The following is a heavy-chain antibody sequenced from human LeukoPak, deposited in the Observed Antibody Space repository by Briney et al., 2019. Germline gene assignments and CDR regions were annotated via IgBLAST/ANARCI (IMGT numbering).Heavy chain of an antibody. J-gene: IGHJ4*02. V-gene: IGHV4-59*12. D-gene: IGHD3-10*01. CDR3: ARDSYYYGSGSYYIRDFDY. Sequence: PSETLSLTCTVSGGSISSYYWSWIRQPPGKGLEWIGYIYYSGSTNYNPSLKSRVTISVDTSKNQFSLKLSSVTAADTAVYYCARDSYYYGSGSYYIRDFDYWGQGTLVTVSS. CDR1: GGSISSYY. CDR2: IYYSGST.